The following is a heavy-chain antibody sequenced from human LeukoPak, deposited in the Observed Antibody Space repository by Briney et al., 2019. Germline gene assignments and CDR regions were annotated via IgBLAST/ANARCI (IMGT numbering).Heavy chain of an antibody. CDR1: GYTFTSYY. Sequence: GASVKVSCKASGYTFTSYYMQWVRQAPGQGLEWMGIINPSGGSTSYAQKFQGRVTMTRDTSTSTDYMELSSLRSEDTAMYYCARDRPRSYYDSSGYYAPLDYWGQGTLVTVSS. CDR3: ARDRPRSYYDSSGYYAPLDY. CDR2: INPSGGST. D-gene: IGHD3-22*01. J-gene: IGHJ4*02. V-gene: IGHV1-46*01.